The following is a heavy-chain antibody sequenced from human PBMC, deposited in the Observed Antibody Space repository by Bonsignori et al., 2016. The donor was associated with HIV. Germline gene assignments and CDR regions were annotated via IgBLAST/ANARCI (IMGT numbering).Heavy chain of an antibody. CDR3: ARVNQLYWYFDL. D-gene: IGHD3-10*01. V-gene: IGHV3-74*01. J-gene: IGHJ2*01. Sequence: GGSLRLSCAASGFTFSSYWMHWVRQAPGKGLVWVSRINSDGSSTSYADSVKGRFTISRDNAKNTLYLQMNSLRAEDTAVYYCARVNQLYWYFDLWGRGTLVTVSS. CDR2: INSDGSST. CDR1: GFTFSSYW.